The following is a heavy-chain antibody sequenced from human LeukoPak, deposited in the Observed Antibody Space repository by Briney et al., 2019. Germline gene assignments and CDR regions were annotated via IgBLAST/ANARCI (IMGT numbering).Heavy chain of an antibody. V-gene: IGHV1-69*04. D-gene: IGHD6-19*01. Sequence: GSSVKVSCKASGGTFSSYAISWVRQAPGQGLEWMGRIIPILGIANYAQKFQGRVTITADKSTSTAYMELSSLRSEDTAVYYCARDWGYSSGWGSYNWFDPWGQGTLVTVSS. CDR1: GGTFSSYA. CDR2: IIPILGIA. J-gene: IGHJ5*02. CDR3: ARDWGYSSGWGSYNWFDP.